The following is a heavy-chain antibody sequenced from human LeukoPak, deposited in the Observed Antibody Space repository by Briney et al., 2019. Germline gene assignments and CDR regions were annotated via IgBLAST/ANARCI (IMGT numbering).Heavy chain of an antibody. CDR1: GGSISSYY. CDR2: IYYSGST. D-gene: IGHD3-22*01. V-gene: IGHV4-59*01. J-gene: IGHJ4*02. CDR3: ARAESGYRNYYFDY. Sequence: SETLSPTCTVSGGSISSYYWSWIRQPPGKGLEWIGYIYYSGSTNYNPSLKSRVTISVDTSKNQFSLKLSSVTAADTAVYYCARAESGYRNYYFDYWGQGTLVTVSS.